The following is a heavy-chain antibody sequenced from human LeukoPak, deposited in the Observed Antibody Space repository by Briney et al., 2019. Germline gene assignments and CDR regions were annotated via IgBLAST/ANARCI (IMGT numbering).Heavy chain of an antibody. Sequence: PSETLSPTCTVSGVSISNDYWSWIRQPPGKGLECIGYIYYTGSTNYNPSLKSRVTISVDTSKNQLSLKLSSVTAADSAVYYCARDRWGCSSTSCYQDAFDIWGQGTMVTVSS. CDR2: IYYTGST. J-gene: IGHJ3*02. V-gene: IGHV4-59*01. D-gene: IGHD2-2*01. CDR3: ARDRWGCSSTSCYQDAFDI. CDR1: GVSISNDY.